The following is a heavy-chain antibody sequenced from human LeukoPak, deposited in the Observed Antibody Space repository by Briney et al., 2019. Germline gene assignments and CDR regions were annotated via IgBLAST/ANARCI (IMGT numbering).Heavy chain of an antibody. Sequence: PGRSLRLSCTASGFTFSSYEMNWVRQAPGKGLEWVSYISSSGSIIYYADSVRGRFTISRDNAKNSLYLQMNSLRADDTAVYYCAGDPRGIYSNYYGMDVWGQGTTVTVSS. D-gene: IGHD1-14*01. V-gene: IGHV3-48*03. CDR2: ISSSGSII. CDR1: GFTFSSYE. J-gene: IGHJ6*02. CDR3: AGDPRGIYSNYYGMDV.